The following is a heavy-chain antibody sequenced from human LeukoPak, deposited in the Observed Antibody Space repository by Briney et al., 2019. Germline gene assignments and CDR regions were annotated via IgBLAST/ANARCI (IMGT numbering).Heavy chain of an antibody. D-gene: IGHD4-17*01. CDR1: GFTFSSYA. J-gene: IGHJ5*02. V-gene: IGHV3-30*04. CDR2: ISYDGSNK. CDR3: ARGPGDPRGWFDP. Sequence: PGGSLRLSCAASGFTFSSYAMHWVRQAPGKGLEWVAVISYDGSNKYYADSAKGRFTISRDNSKNTLYLQMNSLRAEDTAVYYCARGPGDPRGWFDPWGQGTLVTVSS.